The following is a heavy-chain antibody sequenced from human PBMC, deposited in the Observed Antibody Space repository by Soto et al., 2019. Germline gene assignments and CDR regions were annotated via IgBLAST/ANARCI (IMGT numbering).Heavy chain of an antibody. J-gene: IGHJ4*02. D-gene: IGHD4-17*01. CDR1: GFTFSSYA. CDR3: AKPSTVTTTPFDY. V-gene: IGHV3-23*01. CDR2: ISGSGGST. Sequence: PGRSHRLPYAASGFTFSSYAMSWVRQAPGKGLEWVSAISGSGGSTYYADSVKGRFTISRDNSKNTLYLQMNSLRAEDTAVYYCAKPSTVTTTPFDYWGQGTLVTVSS.